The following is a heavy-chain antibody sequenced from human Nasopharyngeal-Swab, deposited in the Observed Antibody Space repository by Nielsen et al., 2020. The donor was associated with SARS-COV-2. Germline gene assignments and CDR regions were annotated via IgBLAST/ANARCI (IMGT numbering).Heavy chain of an antibody. D-gene: IGHD3-16*01. CDR3: VVAYYVWGGSRGMDV. J-gene: IGHJ6*02. CDR2: IDSDGSNT. CDR1: GFIFSAYW. V-gene: IGHV3-74*01. Sequence: GESLKISRTSSGFIFSAYWMFLVRQAPGQGLVWVSRIDSDGSNTAYADSVKGRFSISRDNAKNTVYLQMNSLRVEDTAVYYCVVAYYVWGGSRGMDVWGQGTTVTVSS.